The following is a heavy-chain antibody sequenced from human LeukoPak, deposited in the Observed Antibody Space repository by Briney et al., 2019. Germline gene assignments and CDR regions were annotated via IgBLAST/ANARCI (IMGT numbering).Heavy chain of an antibody. J-gene: IGHJ5*02. V-gene: IGHV1-8*01. CDR1: GYTFTSYD. Sequence: ASVKVSCKASGYTFTSYDINWVRQATGQGLEWMGWMNPNSGNTGYAQKFQGRATMTRNTSISTAYMELSSLRSEDTAVYYCARGQYCSSTSCSIGSYWFDPWGQGTLVTVSS. CDR2: MNPNSGNT. CDR3: ARGQYCSSTSCSIGSYWFDP. D-gene: IGHD2-2*01.